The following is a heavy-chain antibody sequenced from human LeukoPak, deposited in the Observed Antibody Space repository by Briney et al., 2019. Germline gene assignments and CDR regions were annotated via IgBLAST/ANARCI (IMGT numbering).Heavy chain of an antibody. Sequence: GGSLRLSCAASGFTFSTYAMTWVRQAPGKGLEWVSALSASGGSTYYADSVKGRFTISRDNSKNTLYLQMNSLIAEDTAVYYCAKGNTMYTAYYFDYWGQGTLVTVSS. D-gene: IGHD3-10*02. V-gene: IGHV3-23*01. CDR3: AKGNTMYTAYYFDY. CDR2: LSASGGST. J-gene: IGHJ4*02. CDR1: GFTFSTYA.